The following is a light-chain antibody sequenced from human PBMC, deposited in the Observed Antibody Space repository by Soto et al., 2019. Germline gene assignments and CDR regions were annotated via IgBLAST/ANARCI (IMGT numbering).Light chain of an antibody. CDR2: GAS. V-gene: IGKV3-15*01. Sequence: EIVMTQSPATLSVSPGERATLSCRASQSVSSNLAWYQRNPGQAPRLLIYGASTRATGIPARFSGSGSGTEFTLTISSLESEDFAVYHCRQYNNWPLPYTFGQGTKLEIK. J-gene: IGKJ2*01. CDR1: QSVSSN. CDR3: RQYNNWPLPYT.